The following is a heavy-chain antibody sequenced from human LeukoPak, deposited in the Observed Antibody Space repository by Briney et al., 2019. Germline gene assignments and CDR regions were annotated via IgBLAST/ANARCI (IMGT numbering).Heavy chain of an antibody. CDR3: ARDLYYYDSSGYYRVLDH. Sequence: PGGSLRLSCAASGFTFSSYSMSWVRQAPGKGLEWVSYISSSGSTIYYADSVKGRFTISRDNAKNSLYLQMNSLRAEDTAVYYCARDLYYYDSSGYYRVLDHWGQGTLVTVSS. CDR1: GFTFSSYS. V-gene: IGHV3-48*04. D-gene: IGHD3-22*01. CDR2: ISSSGSTI. J-gene: IGHJ4*02.